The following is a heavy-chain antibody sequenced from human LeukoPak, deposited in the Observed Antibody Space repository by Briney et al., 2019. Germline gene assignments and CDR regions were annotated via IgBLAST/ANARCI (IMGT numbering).Heavy chain of an antibody. CDR2: IYYSGST. CDR3: ARQYGSGRKPYFDY. D-gene: IGHD3-10*01. Sequence: KTSETLSLTCTVSGGSISSYYWSWIRQPPGKGLEWIGYIYYSGSTNYNPSLKSRVTISVDTSKNQFSLKLSSVTAADTAVYYCARQYGSGRKPYFDYWGQGTLVTVSS. J-gene: IGHJ4*02. CDR1: GGSISSYY. V-gene: IGHV4-59*01.